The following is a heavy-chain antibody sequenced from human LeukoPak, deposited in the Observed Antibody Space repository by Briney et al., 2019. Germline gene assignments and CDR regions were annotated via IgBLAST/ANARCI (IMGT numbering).Heavy chain of an antibody. D-gene: IGHD2-15*01. CDR2: IYHSGST. Sequence: SETLSLTCAVSGGSISSSNWWSWVRQPPGKGLEWIGEIYHSGSTNYNPSLKSRVTISVDKSKNQFSLKLSSVTAADTAVYYCARSIVVVAATKDWFDPWGQGTLVTVSS. V-gene: IGHV4-4*02. J-gene: IGHJ5*02. CDR1: GGSISSSNW. CDR3: ARSIVVVAATKDWFDP.